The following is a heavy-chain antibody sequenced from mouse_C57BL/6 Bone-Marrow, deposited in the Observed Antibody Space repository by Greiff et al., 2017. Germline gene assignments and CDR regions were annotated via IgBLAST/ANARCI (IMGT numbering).Heavy chain of an antibody. CDR2: IYPRSGNT. Sequence: VQLQQSGAELARSGASVKLSCKASGYTFTSYGISWVKQRTGQGLEWIGEIYPRSGNTYYNEKFKGKATLTADKSSSTAYMELRSLTSEDSAVYFCPLLRYPWYFDVWGTGTTVTVSS. V-gene: IGHV1-81*01. D-gene: IGHD1-1*01. CDR3: PLLRYPWYFDV. J-gene: IGHJ1*03. CDR1: GYTFTSYG.